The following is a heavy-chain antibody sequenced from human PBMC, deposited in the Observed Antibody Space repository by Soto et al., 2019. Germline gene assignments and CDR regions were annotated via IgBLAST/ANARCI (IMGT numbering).Heavy chain of an antibody. CDR1: GYTFTNYG. Sequence: ASVKVSCKSSGYTFTNYGITWVRQAPGQGLEWMGWISTYNGDTKYAQRFQDRVTMTTDTSTSTAYMDLRSLRSDDTAVYFCARALSGTTAVAYWGQGILVTVSS. CDR3: ARALSGTTAVAY. D-gene: IGHD1-7*01. J-gene: IGHJ4*02. V-gene: IGHV1-18*01. CDR2: ISTYNGDT.